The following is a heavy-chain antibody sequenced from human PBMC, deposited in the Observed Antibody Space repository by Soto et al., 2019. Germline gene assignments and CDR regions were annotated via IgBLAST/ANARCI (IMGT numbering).Heavy chain of an antibody. Sequence: PSETLSLTCTVSGGAISTYYWTWIRQPARKGLEWIGRIYSSGSTKYNPSLQSRVTMSLDTSNNQFSLRLTSVTAADTAVYYCARGQRFSDWFDPWGQGTLVTVSS. V-gene: IGHV4-4*07. CDR1: GGAISTYY. CDR2: IYSSGST. CDR3: ARGQRFSDWFDP. D-gene: IGHD3-3*01. J-gene: IGHJ5*02.